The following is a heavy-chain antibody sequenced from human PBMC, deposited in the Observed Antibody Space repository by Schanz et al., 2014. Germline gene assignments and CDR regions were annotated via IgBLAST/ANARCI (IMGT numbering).Heavy chain of an antibody. CDR1: GFAFSSYW. Sequence: EVQLMESGGGLVKPGGSLRLSCVASGFAFSSYWMHWVRQVPGKGLVWVSRIKSDGSSTSYADSVKGRFTISRDNAKNTLYLQMSSLRAEDTAVYYCARPALWFGDNCFDPWGQGTLVTVSS. D-gene: IGHD3-10*01. CDR2: IKSDGSST. J-gene: IGHJ5*02. CDR3: ARPALWFGDNCFDP. V-gene: IGHV3-74*02.